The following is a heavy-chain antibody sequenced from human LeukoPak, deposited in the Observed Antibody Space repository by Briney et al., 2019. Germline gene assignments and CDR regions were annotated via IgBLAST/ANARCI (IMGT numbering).Heavy chain of an antibody. CDR3: AKDIKVGLRFLEWPPQGHYYYMDV. Sequence: QPGGSLRLSCAASGFTFDDYAMHWVRQAPGKGLEWVSGISWNSGSIGYADSVKGRFTISRDNAKNSLYLQMNSLRAEDMALYYCAKDIKVGLRFLEWPPQGHYYYMDVWGKGTTVTVSS. V-gene: IGHV3-9*03. D-gene: IGHD3-3*01. J-gene: IGHJ6*03. CDR1: GFTFDDYA. CDR2: ISWNSGSI.